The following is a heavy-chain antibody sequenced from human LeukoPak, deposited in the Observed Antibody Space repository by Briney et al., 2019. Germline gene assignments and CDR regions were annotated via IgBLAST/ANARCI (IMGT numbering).Heavy chain of an antibody. Sequence: PGGSLRLSCAASGFTFSSYWMHWVRQVPGKGLVWVSRINSDGSSTSYADSVKGRFTIPRGNAKNSLYLQMNSLRAEDTAVYYCARAFGIVVVPAATDYWGQGTLVTVSS. CDR3: ARAFGIVVVPAATDY. CDR2: INSDGSST. D-gene: IGHD2-2*01. CDR1: GFTFSSYW. V-gene: IGHV3-74*01. J-gene: IGHJ4*02.